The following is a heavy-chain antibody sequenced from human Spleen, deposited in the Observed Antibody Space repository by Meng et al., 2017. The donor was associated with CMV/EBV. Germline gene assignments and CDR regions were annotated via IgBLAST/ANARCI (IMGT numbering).Heavy chain of an antibody. D-gene: IGHD6-25*01. CDR2: IKQDGSEK. J-gene: IGHJ4*02. V-gene: IGHV3-7*01. Sequence: GESLKISCAASGFTFSGHWMNWVRQAPGKGLEWVANIKQDGSEKYYVDSVKGRFTISRDNAKNSLYLQMNSLRAEDTAVYYCARAAQFDYWGQGTLVTVSS. CDR3: ARAAQFDY. CDR1: GFTFSGHW.